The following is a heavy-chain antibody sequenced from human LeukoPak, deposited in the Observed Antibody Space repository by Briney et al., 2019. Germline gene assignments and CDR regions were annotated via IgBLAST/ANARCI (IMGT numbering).Heavy chain of an antibody. CDR3: ARVGGTNYYYYGMDV. J-gene: IGHJ6*02. V-gene: IGHV4-59*01. Sequence: SETLSLTCTVSGVSISSYYWSWIRQPPGKGLEWIGSIYYSGSTYYNPSLKSRVTISVDTSKNQFSLKLSSVTAADTAMYYCARVGGTNYYYYGMDVWGQGTTVTVSS. D-gene: IGHD1-1*01. CDR2: IYYSGST. CDR1: GVSISSYY.